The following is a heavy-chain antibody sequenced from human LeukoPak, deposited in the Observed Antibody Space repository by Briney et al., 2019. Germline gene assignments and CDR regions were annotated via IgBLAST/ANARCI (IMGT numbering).Heavy chain of an antibody. D-gene: IGHD2-2*01. CDR2: ISFDGVNT. CDR3: ARGQGYESYYYMDV. CDR1: GFTFSSYA. J-gene: IGHJ6*03. V-gene: IGHV3-30*04. Sequence: GGSLRLSCAASGFTFSSYAMHWVRQAPGRGLEWVAVISFDGVNTFYADSVKGRFTISRDNSNNTVYLQMNNLRPEDTAVFYCARGQGYESYYYMDVWGKGTTVSVSS.